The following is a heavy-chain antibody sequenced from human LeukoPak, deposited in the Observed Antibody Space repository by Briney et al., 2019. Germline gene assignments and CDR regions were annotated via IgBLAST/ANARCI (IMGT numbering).Heavy chain of an antibody. J-gene: IGHJ6*03. V-gene: IGHV3-23*01. CDR1: GFTFNIYA. D-gene: IGHD1-26*01. CDR3: AKGVGTSYHYHMDV. Sequence: TGGSLRLSCAASGFTFNIYAMSWVRQAPGKGLEWVSAISTSGGSTYYADSVKGRFTISRDNSKNSLYLQMNSLRAEDMALYYCAKGVGTSYHYHMDVWGKGTTVIVSS. CDR2: ISTSGGST.